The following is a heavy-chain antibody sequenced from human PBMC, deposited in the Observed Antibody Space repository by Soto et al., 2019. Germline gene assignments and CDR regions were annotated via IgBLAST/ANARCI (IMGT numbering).Heavy chain of an antibody. D-gene: IGHD3-10*01. CDR1: GYTFTSYG. J-gene: IGHJ4*02. Sequence: QVQLVQSGAEVKKPGASVKVSCKASGYTFTSYGISWVRQAPGQGLEWMGWISAYHGNTNYAQKLKGGVTMTTDPSTSPAHMEVRSLRSDDMAVYYCARDPGTRSDYWGQGTLVTVSS. CDR3: ARDPGTRSDY. CDR2: ISAYHGNT. V-gene: IGHV1-18*03.